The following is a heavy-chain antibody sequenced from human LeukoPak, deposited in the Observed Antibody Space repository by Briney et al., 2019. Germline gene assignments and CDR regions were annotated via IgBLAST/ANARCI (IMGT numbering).Heavy chain of an antibody. D-gene: IGHD6-13*01. Sequence: GASVKVSCKASGYTFTSYDINWGRQATGQGLEWRGWINPNSGTTGYAQKFQGRVTMTRNTSIRQAYMELSSLRYEATAVYYCARMGGSSRAYSSYYGMDVWGQGTTVTVSS. V-gene: IGHV1-8*01. CDR2: INPNSGTT. J-gene: IGHJ6*02. CDR1: GYTFTSYD. CDR3: ARMGGSSRAYSSYYGMDV.